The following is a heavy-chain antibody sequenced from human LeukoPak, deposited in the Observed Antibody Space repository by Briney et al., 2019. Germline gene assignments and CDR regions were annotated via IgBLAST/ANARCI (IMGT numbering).Heavy chain of an antibody. CDR2: INPNSGGT. D-gene: IGHD3-22*01. CDR1: GYTFTGYY. CDR3: ATPPRYYYDSSDYPRY. V-gene: IGHV1-2*02. J-gene: IGHJ4*02. Sequence: ASVKVSCKASGYTFTGYYMHWVRQAPGQGLEWMGWINPNSGGTNYAQKFQGRVTMTRDTSISSAYMELSRLRSDDTAVYYCATPPRYYYDSSDYPRYWGQGTLVTVSS.